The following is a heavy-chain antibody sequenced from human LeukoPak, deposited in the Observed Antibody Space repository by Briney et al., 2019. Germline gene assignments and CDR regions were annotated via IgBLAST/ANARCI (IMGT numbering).Heavy chain of an antibody. CDR3: ARDRCSSTSCYVSDY. CDR1: GFTVSSNS. CDR2: IYSDNT. J-gene: IGHJ4*02. Sequence: PGGSLRLSCTVSGFTVSSNSMSWVRQAPGKGLEWVSFIYSDNTHYSDSVKGRFTISRDNSKNTLYLQMNSLRAEDTAVYYCARDRCSSTSCYVSDYWGQGTLVTVSS. D-gene: IGHD2-2*01. V-gene: IGHV3-53*01.